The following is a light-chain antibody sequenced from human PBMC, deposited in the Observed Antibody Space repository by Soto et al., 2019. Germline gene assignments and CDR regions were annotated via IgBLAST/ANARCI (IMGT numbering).Light chain of an antibody. CDR3: SSYTSSSTVV. CDR1: SSDVGGYNY. CDR2: EVG. V-gene: IGLV2-14*01. Sequence: QSVLTQPASVSGSPGQSITISCTGTSSDVGGYNYVSWFQQHPGKAPKIMIYEVGNRPSGVSHRFSGSKSGNTASLTISGLQAEDEADYYCSSYTSSSTVVFGGGTQLTV. J-gene: IGLJ2*01.